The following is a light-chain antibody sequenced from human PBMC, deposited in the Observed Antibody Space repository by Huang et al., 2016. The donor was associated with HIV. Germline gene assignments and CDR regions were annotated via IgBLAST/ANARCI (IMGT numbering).Light chain of an antibody. CDR3: QQYHSLPWT. CDR2: ATS. J-gene: IGKJ1*01. Sequence: DIQMTQSPSSLSASVGDRVTSTCRASQGIGNSLAWYQQKPEKAPRLLLYATSTLESGVPSRFSGSGSGTHYTLTINTLQPEDIASYYCQQYHSLPWTFGQGTKVEIK. CDR1: QGIGNS. V-gene: IGKV1-NL1*01.